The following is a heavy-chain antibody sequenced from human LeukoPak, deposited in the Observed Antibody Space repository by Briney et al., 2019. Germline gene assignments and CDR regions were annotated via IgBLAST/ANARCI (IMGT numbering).Heavy chain of an antibody. CDR3: ATLISVPAGYFQH. CDR1: GGSISSSSYY. CDR2: IYYSGST. D-gene: IGHD2-2*01. Sequence: SETLSLTCTVSGGSISSSSYYWGWIRQPPGKGLEWIGSIYYSGSTYYNPSLKSRVTISVDTSKNQFSLKLSSVTAADTAVYYCATLISVPAGYFQHWGQGTLVTVPS. J-gene: IGHJ1*01. V-gene: IGHV4-39*01.